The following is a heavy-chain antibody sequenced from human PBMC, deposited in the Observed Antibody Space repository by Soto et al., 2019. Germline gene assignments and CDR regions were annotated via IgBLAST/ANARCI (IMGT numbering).Heavy chain of an antibody. CDR1: GFTFSSYS. Sequence: PVGSLRLSCAAFGFTFSSYSMHWVRQAPGKGLEWVAVISYDGSNKYYADSEKGRFTISRDNSKNTLYLQMNSLTPEDTAVYYCARVYSSLDYGIDYWGQGTLVTVSS. CDR3: ARVYSSLDYGIDY. V-gene: IGHV3-30-3*01. J-gene: IGHJ4*02. D-gene: IGHD6-6*01. CDR2: ISYDGSNK.